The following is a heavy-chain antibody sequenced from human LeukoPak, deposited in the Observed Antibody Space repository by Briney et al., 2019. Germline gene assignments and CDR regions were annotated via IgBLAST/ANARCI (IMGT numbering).Heavy chain of an antibody. V-gene: IGHV4-59*08. CDR2: IYYSGST. CDR1: GGSISSYY. CDR3: GRWANYGMDV. J-gene: IGHJ6*02. Sequence: SETLSLTCTVAGGSISSYYWSWIRQPPGKGLEWIGYIYYSGSTNYNPSLKSRVTISVDTSKNQFSLKLSSVTAADTAVYYCGRWANYGMDVWGQGTTVSVSS.